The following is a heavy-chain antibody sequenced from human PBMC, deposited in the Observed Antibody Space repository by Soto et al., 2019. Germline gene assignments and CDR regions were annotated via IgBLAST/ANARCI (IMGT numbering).Heavy chain of an antibody. CDR3: ARDYGQWPAIHDGLDV. CDR1: GGTFSTYA. Sequence: QVQLVQSGAEVKKPGSSVKVSCKASGGTFSTYAINWVRQAPGQGLEWMGGISPMFRAANYAQKFLGRVTITADESSSTAYMELNSLRSEDTAMYYCARDYGQWPAIHDGLDVWGQGTTVTVSS. CDR2: ISPMFRAA. V-gene: IGHV1-69*01. D-gene: IGHD6-19*01. J-gene: IGHJ6*02.